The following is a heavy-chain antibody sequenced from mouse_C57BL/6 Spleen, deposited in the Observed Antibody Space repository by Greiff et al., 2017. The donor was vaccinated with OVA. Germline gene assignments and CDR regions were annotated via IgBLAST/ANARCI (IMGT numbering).Heavy chain of an antibody. J-gene: IGHJ4*01. CDR2: ISDGGSYT. V-gene: IGHV5-4*01. Sequence: EVKLEESGGGLVKPGGSLKLSCAASGFTFSSYAMSWVRQTPEKRLEWVATISDGGSYTYYPDNVKGRFTISRDNAKNNLYLQMSHLKSEDTAMYYCARDRDGYYVDYAMDYWGQGTSVTVSS. CDR1: GFTFSSYA. D-gene: IGHD2-3*01. CDR3: ARDRDGYYVDYAMDY.